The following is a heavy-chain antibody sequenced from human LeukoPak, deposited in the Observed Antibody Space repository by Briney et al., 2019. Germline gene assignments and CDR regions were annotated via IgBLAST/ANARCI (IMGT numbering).Heavy chain of an antibody. J-gene: IGHJ4*02. CDR3: ARDHHLIRGPFDY. CDR2: ISSSSSYI. V-gene: IGHV3-21*01. CDR1: GFTFSTYS. Sequence: GGSLRLSCAASGFTFSTYSMNWVRQAPGKGLEWVSSISSSSSYIYYADSVKGRFTISRDNAKNSLSLQMNGLRAEDTAVYYCARDHHLIRGPFDYWGQGTLVTVSS. D-gene: IGHD3-10*01.